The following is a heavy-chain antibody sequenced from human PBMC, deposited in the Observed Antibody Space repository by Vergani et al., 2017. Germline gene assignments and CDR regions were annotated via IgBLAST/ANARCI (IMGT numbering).Heavy chain of an antibody. D-gene: IGHD3-22*01. J-gene: IGHJ4*02. CDR2: IYSTGST. CDR3: ARMGGYDEGDAFRIGYFDS. V-gene: IGHV4-31*03. CDR1: GFSVSSSGVG. Sequence: KESGPTLVKPTQTLTLTCTVSGFSVSSSGVGVAWIRQHPGKGLEWIGYIYSTGSTHHNPSLRRRINMSVDTSKNQFSLKLNSVTAADTAMYYCARMGGYDEGDAFRIGYFDSWGPGILVTVSS.